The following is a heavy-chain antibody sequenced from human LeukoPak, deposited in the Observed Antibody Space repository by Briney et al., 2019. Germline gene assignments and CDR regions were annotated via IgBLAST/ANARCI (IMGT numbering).Heavy chain of an antibody. Sequence: GGSRRLAWAASGFTFGSYWMTWVRQLPGNGLEWVAYIKQDGSEKNYGDAGKDRFTISRAHAKTSVYLHMNSLRAEATAVYYCAKDRIGAAGQPKPQFRFQHWGQGSLVTVSS. V-gene: IGHV3-7*03. CDR2: IKQDGSEK. CDR1: GFTFGSYW. D-gene: IGHD6-13*01. J-gene: IGHJ1*01. CDR3: AKDRIGAAGQPKPQFRFQH.